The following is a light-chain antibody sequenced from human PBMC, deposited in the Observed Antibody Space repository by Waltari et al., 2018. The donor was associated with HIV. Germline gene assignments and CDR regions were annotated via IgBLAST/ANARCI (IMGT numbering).Light chain of an antibody. CDR3: SSYISNITWV. CDR2: EVS. V-gene: IGLV2-14*01. J-gene: IGLJ2*01. CDR1: SSDIRSYNY. Sequence: QSALTQPASVSGSPGQSITISCTGTSSDIRSYNYVSWYQQHPGKAPKLVIYEVSNRRSGFSNRFSGSKSGNTASLTISGLQAEDEADYYCSSYISNITWVFGGGTKVTVL.